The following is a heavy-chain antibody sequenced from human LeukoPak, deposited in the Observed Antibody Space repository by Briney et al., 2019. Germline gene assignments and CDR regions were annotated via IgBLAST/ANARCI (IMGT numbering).Heavy chain of an antibody. J-gene: IGHJ4*02. CDR1: GGSISSSNW. CDR3: ARYRGASGYHFDY. CDR2: IYRSGST. V-gene: IGHV4-4*02. Sequence: NPSETLSLTCAVSGGSISSSNWWSWVRQPPGKGLEWIGEIYRSGSTNYNPSLKSRVTISVDKSKNQFSLKLSSVTAADTAMYYCARYRGASGYHFDYWGQGTLVTVSS. D-gene: IGHD5-12*01.